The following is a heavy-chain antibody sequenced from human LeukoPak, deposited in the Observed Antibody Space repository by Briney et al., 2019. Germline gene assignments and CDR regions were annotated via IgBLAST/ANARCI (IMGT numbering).Heavy chain of an antibody. CDR2: IYYSGST. V-gene: IGHV4-31*03. J-gene: IGHJ4*02. Sequence: PSQTLSLTCTGSGGSISSGGYYWSWIRQHPGKGLEWIGYIYYSGSTYYNPSLKSRITISVDTSKNQFSLNLSSVTAADTAVYFCARDNMRSYLDYWGQGTLVTVSS. D-gene: IGHD3-16*02. CDR3: ARDNMRSYLDY. CDR1: GGSISSGGYY.